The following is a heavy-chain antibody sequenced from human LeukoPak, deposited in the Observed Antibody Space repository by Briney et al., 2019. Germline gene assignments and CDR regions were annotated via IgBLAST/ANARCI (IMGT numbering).Heavy chain of an antibody. D-gene: IGHD6-13*01. CDR1: GFTFSSYA. CDR3: ARKARGIAAAFDY. V-gene: IGHV4-34*01. CDR2: INHSGST. Sequence: PGGSLRLSCAASGFTFSSYAMSWVRKAPGKGRGWIGEINHSGSTNYNPSLKSRVTISVDTSKNQFSLKLSSVTAADTAVYYCARKARGIAAAFDYWGQGTLVTVSS. J-gene: IGHJ4*02.